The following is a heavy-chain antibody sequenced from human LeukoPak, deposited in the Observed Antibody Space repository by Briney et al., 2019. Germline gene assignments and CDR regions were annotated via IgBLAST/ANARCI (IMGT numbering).Heavy chain of an antibody. V-gene: IGHV5-51*01. Sequence: GESLKISCKGSGYSFTSYWIGWVRQMPGKGLEWMGIISPADSDTRYSPSSQGQVTLSADKSISTAYLQWNSLKTSDTAIYYCARHPRAHWGQATPVTVSS. CDR3: ARHPRAH. CDR1: GYSFTSYW. J-gene: IGHJ4*02. CDR2: ISPADSDT.